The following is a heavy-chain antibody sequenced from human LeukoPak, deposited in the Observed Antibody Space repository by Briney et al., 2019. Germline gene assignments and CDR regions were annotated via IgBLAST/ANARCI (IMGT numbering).Heavy chain of an antibody. J-gene: IGHJ4*02. CDR1: GGSISSSSAY. CDR2: IYYSKNT. D-gene: IGHD5-18*01. CDR3: VSPRGFSYGYFDY. V-gene: IGHV4-39*01. Sequence: PSETLSLTCTVSGGSISSSSAYWGWIRQPPGKGLEWIGSIYYSKNTYYNPSLKSRVTISADTSKNQFSLTLGSVSATDTAVHYCVSPRGFSYGYFDYWGQGTLVTVSS.